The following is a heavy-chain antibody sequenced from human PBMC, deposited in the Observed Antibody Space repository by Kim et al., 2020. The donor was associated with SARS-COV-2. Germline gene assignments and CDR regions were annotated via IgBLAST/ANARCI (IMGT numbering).Heavy chain of an antibody. D-gene: IGHD3-9*01. CDR2: ISTSTTYT. J-gene: IGHJ4*02. Sequence: GGSLRLSCAASGFTFSDYYMSWIRQAPGKGLEWVSDISTSTTYTNYADSVEGRFPISRDNAKNSLNLQMNSLRAEDTAVYYCARDGGYDILTGYSDYWGQATLVTVSS. V-gene: IGHV3-11*05. CDR3: ARDGGYDILTGYSDY. CDR1: GFTFSDYY.